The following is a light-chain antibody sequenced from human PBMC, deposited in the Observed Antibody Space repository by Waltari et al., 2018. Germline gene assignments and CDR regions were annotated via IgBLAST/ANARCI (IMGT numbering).Light chain of an antibody. CDR1: QGISNY. J-gene: IGKJ1*01. Sequence: DIQMTQSPSSLYASPGDRVTITCLASQGISNYLAWDQQKPGKVPKLLIYAAYTLQSGVPSRFSGSGSGTDFTLTISSLQPEDVATYYCQKYNSAPWTFGQGTKVEIK. CDR3: QKYNSAPWT. V-gene: IGKV1-27*01. CDR2: AAY.